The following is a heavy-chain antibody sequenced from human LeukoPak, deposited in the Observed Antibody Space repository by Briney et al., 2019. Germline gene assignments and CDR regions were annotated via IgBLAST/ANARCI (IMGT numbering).Heavy chain of an antibody. CDR1: GFTFSNAW. CDR2: IKSKTDGGTT. Sequence: GGSLRLSCAASGFTFSNAWMTWVRQAPEKGLEWVGRIKSKTDGGTTDYAAPVKGRFTISRDDSKNTVYLQMNSLKNEDTAVYYCSKTSGRWDWGQGTLVTVSS. J-gene: IGHJ1*01. CDR3: SKTSGRWD. D-gene: IGHD1-26*01. V-gene: IGHV3-15*01.